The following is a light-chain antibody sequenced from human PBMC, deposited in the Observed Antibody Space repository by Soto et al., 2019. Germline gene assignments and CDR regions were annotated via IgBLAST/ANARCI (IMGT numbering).Light chain of an antibody. CDR1: NIGSKN. CDR3: QVWDTSTAL. CDR2: NDN. Sequence: SYEPTQPLSVSVALGQTARITCGGSNIGSKNVHWYQQKPGQAPVLVIYNDNSRPSGIPERVSGSNSGSTATLTISRAQAGDEADYYCQVWDTSTALIGGGTKLTVL. J-gene: IGLJ2*01. V-gene: IGLV3-9*01.